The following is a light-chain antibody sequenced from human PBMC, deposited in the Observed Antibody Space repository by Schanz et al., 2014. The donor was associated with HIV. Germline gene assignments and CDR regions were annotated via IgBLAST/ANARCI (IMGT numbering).Light chain of an antibody. J-gene: IGLJ3*02. CDR3: SSYTSSSTWV. CDR2: EGS. V-gene: IGLV2-14*02. CDR1: SSDVGSYIL. Sequence: QSALTQPASVSGSPGQSVTISCSGTSSDVGSYILVSWYQQYPGKAPKLMIYEGSKRPSGVSNRFSGSKSGNTASLTISGLQAEDEADYYCSSYTSSSTWVFGGGTKLTVL.